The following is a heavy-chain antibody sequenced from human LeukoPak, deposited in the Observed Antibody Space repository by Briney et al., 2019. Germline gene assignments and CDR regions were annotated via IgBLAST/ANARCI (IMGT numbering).Heavy chain of an antibody. CDR1: GFNFNIYE. Sequence: GGSLRLSCAASGFNFNIYEMNWVRQAPGKGLEWVSAISGSGDSTYYADSVKGRFTISRDNSKNTLYLQMNSLRAEDTAVYYCARAITRYFDWLVGPEVGPTYMDVWGKGTTVTVSS. CDR2: ISGSGDST. V-gene: IGHV3-23*01. J-gene: IGHJ6*03. CDR3: ARAITRYFDWLVGPEVGPTYMDV. D-gene: IGHD3-9*01.